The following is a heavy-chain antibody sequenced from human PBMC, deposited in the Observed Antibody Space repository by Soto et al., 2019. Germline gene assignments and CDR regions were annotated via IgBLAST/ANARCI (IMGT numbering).Heavy chain of an antibody. D-gene: IGHD6-6*01. CDR3: ASPRLIAAPSFSAFDI. CDR2: IIPIFGTA. J-gene: IGHJ3*02. Sequence: SVKVSCKASGGTFSSYAISWVRQAPGQGLEWMGGIIPIFGTANYAQKFQGRVTITADESTSTPSMDLSSLRSEATPVYFFASPRLIAAPSFSAFDILAQGTMVTVSS. CDR1: GGTFSSYA. V-gene: IGHV1-69*13.